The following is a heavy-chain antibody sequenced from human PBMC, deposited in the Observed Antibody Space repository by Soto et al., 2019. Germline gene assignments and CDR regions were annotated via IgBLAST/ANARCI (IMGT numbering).Heavy chain of an antibody. CDR2: IWFDGSDK. CDR1: GFTFSTYG. CDR3: ARLYCSAASCYSVGAFDI. V-gene: IGHV3-33*01. Sequence: QVQLVESGGGVVQPGRSLRLSCAASGFTFSTYGMHWVRQAPGKGLEWVALIWFDGSDKYYTESVKGRFTISSENCRSTVDVQINSLSAEASAVYYWARLYCSAASCYSVGAFDIRGQGTMVTVTS. D-gene: IGHD2-2*01. J-gene: IGHJ3*02.